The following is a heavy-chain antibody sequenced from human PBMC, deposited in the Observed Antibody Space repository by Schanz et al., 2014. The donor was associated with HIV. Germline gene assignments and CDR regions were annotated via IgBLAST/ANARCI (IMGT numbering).Heavy chain of an antibody. CDR3: ARGGKMVTFGGVVAPFDY. Sequence: EVQLVESGGGLVKRGGSLRLSCVVSGLIFRTYDMNWVRQAPGKGPEWVSSISSGGDYIYHADSVRGRFTISRDNAKNSLYLQMDSLRGEDTAVYYCARGGKMVTFGGVVAPFDYWGQGSLVTVSS. J-gene: IGHJ4*02. V-gene: IGHV3-21*06. CDR1: GLIFRTYD. D-gene: IGHD3-16*02. CDR2: ISSGGDYI.